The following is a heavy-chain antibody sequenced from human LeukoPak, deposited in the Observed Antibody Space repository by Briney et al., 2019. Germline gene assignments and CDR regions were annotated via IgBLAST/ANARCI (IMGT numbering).Heavy chain of an antibody. V-gene: IGHV3-30*02. D-gene: IGHD6-19*01. Sequence: GGSLRLSCAASGFTFSSYGMHWVRQAPGKGLEWVAFIRYDGSNKYYADSVKGRFTISRGNSKNTLYLQMNSLRAEDTAVYYCARDHSSGWYARGNWFDPWGQGTLVTVSS. CDR2: IRYDGSNK. CDR1: GFTFSSYG. CDR3: ARDHSSGWYARGNWFDP. J-gene: IGHJ5*02.